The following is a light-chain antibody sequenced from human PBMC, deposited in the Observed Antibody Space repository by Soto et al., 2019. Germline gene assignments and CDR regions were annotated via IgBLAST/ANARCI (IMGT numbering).Light chain of an antibody. CDR3: HQYGSWPPT. Sequence: EIVMTQSPATLSVSPGARVSLSCRASQSPGTKLAWYQQKPGQAPRLLIYATSTRATGTPARYSGSGSGTEFARTISSLQSEAFANYYCHQYGSWPPTFGQGNNLDLK. J-gene: IGKJ2*01. CDR1: QSPGTK. CDR2: ATS. V-gene: IGKV3-15*01.